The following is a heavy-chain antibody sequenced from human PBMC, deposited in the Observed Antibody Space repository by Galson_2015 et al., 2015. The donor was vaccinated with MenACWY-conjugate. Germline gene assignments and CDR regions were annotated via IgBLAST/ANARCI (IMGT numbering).Heavy chain of an antibody. CDR3: AGGEAGGYNYFGLDV. CDR1: GGTFSSYG. Sequence: SVKVSCTASGGTFSSYGISWVRQAPGQGLECIGRIIPILGDVSYAQTFQGRVTITANSADKSTWTAYMELSSLRSDDTAVYYCAGGEAGGYNYFGLDVWGQGTTVTVSS. J-gene: IGHJ6*02. D-gene: IGHD3-16*01. V-gene: IGHV1-69*10. CDR2: IIPILGDV.